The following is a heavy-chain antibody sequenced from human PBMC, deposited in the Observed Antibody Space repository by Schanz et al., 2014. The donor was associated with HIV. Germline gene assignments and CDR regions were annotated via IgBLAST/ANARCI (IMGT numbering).Heavy chain of an antibody. CDR2: ISAGVGTA. Sequence: EVQLVESGGGLVEPGGSLRLSCAAAGFIFTDYAMSWVRQAPGKGLEWVSTISAGVGTASYADSVKGRFTISRDNSKKMLFLQMNRLRAEDTAVYYCAIRTPMISFGAFDIWGRGTMVTVSS. V-gene: IGHV3-23*04. CDR1: GFIFTDYA. D-gene: IGHD3-16*01. J-gene: IGHJ3*02. CDR3: AIRTPMISFGAFDI.